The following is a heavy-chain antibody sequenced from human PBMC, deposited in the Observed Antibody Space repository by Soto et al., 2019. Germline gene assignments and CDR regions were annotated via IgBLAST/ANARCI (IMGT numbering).Heavy chain of an antibody. J-gene: IGHJ3*02. CDR3: ARDSGHYYRSDAFDK. CDR2: IDPSGGST. Sequence: GASVKVSCKASGYTFTASYMHWVRQAPGQGLEWMGIIDPSGGSTSYSQKFQGRVTMTRDTSTSTVYMGLNSLRSEDTAVFYCARDSGHYYRSDAFDKWGQGTMVTV. CDR1: GYTFTASY. D-gene: IGHD1-26*01. V-gene: IGHV1-46*01.